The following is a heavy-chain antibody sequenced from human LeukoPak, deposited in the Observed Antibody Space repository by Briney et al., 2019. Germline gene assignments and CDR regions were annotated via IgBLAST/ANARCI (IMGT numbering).Heavy chain of an antibody. D-gene: IGHD3-10*01. J-gene: IGHJ4*02. CDR2: INHSGST. CDR3: ARGRVGRTGRGSAQHDY. Sequence: SETLSLTCTVSGDSTSSDRYYGGWVRQPPGKGLEWIGEINHSGSTNYNPSLKSRVTISVDTSKNQFSLKLSSVTAADTAVYYCARGRVGRTGRGSAQHDYWGQGTLVTVSS. V-gene: IGHV4-39*07. CDR1: GDSTSSDRYY.